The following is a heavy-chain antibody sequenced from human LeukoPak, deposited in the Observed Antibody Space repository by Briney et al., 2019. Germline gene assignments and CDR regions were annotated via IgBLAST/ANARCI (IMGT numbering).Heavy chain of an antibody. CDR1: GYSISSGYY. D-gene: IGHD6-13*01. V-gene: IGHV4-38-2*01. CDR2: IYYSGST. J-gene: IGHJ4*02. Sequence: SETLSLTCAVSGYSISSGYYWGWIRQPPGKGLEWIGSIYYSGSTYYNPSLKSRVTISVDTSKNQFSLKLSSVTAADTAVYYCAPIAAAGDFDYWGQGTLVTVSS. CDR3: APIAAAGDFDY.